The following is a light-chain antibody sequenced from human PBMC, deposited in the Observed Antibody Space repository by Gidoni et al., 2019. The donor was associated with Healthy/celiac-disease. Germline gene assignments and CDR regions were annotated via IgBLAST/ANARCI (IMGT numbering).Light chain of an antibody. CDR1: NSDVGGYNY. CDR2: EGS. CDR3: SSYTSSWV. Sequence: QSALPPPASVSGSPGQSITISCTGTNSDVGGYNYVPWYQQPPGKAPKRMIYEGSNRPAGVSNRFSGSKSGNTASLTIAGLQAEDEADYYCSSYTSSWVFGGGTKLTVL. J-gene: IGLJ3*02. V-gene: IGLV2-14*01.